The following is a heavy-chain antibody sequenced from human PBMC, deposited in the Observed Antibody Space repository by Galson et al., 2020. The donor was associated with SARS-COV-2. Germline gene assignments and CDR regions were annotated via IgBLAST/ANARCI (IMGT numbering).Heavy chain of an antibody. J-gene: IGHJ4*02. CDR1: GFTFSSYA. CDR3: ARGYDILTGYLYFDY. V-gene: IGHV3-30-3*01. Sequence: TGGSLRLSCAASGFTFSSYAMHWVRQAPGKGLEWVAVISYDGSNKYYADSVKGQFTISRDNSKNTLYLQMNSLRAEDTAVYYCARGYDILTGYLYFDYWGQGTLVTVSS. D-gene: IGHD3-9*01. CDR2: ISYDGSNK.